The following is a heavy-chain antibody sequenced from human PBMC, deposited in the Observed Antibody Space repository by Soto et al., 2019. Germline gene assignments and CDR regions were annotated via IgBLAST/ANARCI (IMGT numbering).Heavy chain of an antibody. Sequence: LGGSMRLSCAASGFTFSSYSMNWVRQAPGKGLEWVSSISSSSSYIYYADSVKGRFTISRDNAKNSLYLQMNSLRAEDTAVYYCARDWGIRSLLTYSILVHPDAFDIWGQGTMVTVSS. J-gene: IGHJ3*02. CDR1: GFTFSSYS. CDR2: ISSSSSYI. D-gene: IGHD3-16*01. V-gene: IGHV3-21*01. CDR3: ARDWGIRSLLTYSILVHPDAFDI.